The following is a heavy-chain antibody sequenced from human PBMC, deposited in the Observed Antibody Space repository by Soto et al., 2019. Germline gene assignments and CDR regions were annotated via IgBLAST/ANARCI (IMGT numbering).Heavy chain of an antibody. J-gene: IGHJ6*03. CDR2: MNPNSGNT. CDR1: GYTFTSYD. D-gene: IGHD4-17*01. CDR3: ARGQDGEVDYYYYMDV. V-gene: IGHV1-8*01. Sequence: ASVKVSCKASGYTFTSYDINWVRQATRQGLEWMGWMNPNSGNTGYAQKFQGRVTMTRNTSISTAYMELSSLRSEDTAVYYCARGQDGEVDYYYYMDVWGKGTTVTVSS.